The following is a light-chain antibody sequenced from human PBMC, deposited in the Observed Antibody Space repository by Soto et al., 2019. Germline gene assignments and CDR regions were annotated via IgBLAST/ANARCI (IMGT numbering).Light chain of an antibody. CDR3: SSYAGSNNLI. CDR2: EVN. J-gene: IGLJ2*01. V-gene: IGLV2-8*01. CDR1: SSDLGDYDY. Sequence: QSVLTQPPSASGSPGQSVTISCTGTSSDLGDYDYVSWYQQRPGKAPKLMIYEVNKRPSGVPDRFSGSKSGNTASLTVTRLQAEDEADYYCSSYAGSNNLIFGGGTKLTVL.